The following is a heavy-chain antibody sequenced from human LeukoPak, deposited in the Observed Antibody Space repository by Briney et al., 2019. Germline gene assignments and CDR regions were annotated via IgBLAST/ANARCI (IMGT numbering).Heavy chain of an antibody. CDR2: IKHDGSEE. CDR1: GFILSGYF. D-gene: IGHD3-3*01. CDR3: ATDRGWRTSGYYLYYFES. Sequence: GGSLRLSCTASGFILSGYFMSWVRQAPGKGLEWVASIKHDGSEEYYVDSVRGRFTISRDNTKSSLYLQMSSLRAEDTAVYYCATDRGWRTSGYYLYYFESWGQGTLVTVSS. V-gene: IGHV3-7*01. J-gene: IGHJ4*02.